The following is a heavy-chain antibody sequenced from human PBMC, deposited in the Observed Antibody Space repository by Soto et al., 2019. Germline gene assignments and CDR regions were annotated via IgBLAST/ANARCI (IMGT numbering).Heavy chain of an antibody. CDR2: IYYSGST. CDR3: ARSFSNNRRPNWLDP. Sequence: SETLSLTCTVSGGSISSGGYYWSWIRQHPGKGLEWIGYIYYSGSTYYNPSLKSRVTISVDTSKNQFSLKLSSVTAADTAVYHCARSFSNNRRPNWLDPWGQGTLVTVSS. J-gene: IGHJ5*02. V-gene: IGHV4-31*03. CDR1: GGSISSGGYY. D-gene: IGHD1-1*01.